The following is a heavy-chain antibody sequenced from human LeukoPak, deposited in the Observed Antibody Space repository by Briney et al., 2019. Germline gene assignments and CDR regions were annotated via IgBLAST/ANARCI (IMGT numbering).Heavy chain of an antibody. V-gene: IGHV4-59*08. CDR1: GGSISSYY. J-gene: IGHJ5*02. Sequence: SETLSLTCTVSGGSISSYYWSWIRQPPGKGLEWIGYIYYSGSTNYNPSLKSRVTISVDTSKNQFSLKLSSVTAADTAVYYCARLGISNWFDPWGQGTLVTVSS. D-gene: IGHD3-16*01. CDR3: ARLGISNWFDP. CDR2: IYYSGST.